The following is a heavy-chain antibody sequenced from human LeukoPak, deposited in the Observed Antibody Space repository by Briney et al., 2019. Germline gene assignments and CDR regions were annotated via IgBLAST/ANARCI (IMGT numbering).Heavy chain of an antibody. D-gene: IGHD2-15*01. CDR1: GGSISSGSYY. CDR2: IYTSGST. J-gene: IGHJ6*02. CDR3: ARWPVSCSGGSCYSRYYYGMDV. V-gene: IGHV4-61*02. Sequence: SETLSLTCTVSGGSISSGSYYRSWIRQPAGKGLEWIGRIYTSGSTNYNPSLKSRVTISVDTSKNQFSLKLSSVTAADTAVYYCARWPVSCSGGSCYSRYYYGMDVWGQGTTVTVSS.